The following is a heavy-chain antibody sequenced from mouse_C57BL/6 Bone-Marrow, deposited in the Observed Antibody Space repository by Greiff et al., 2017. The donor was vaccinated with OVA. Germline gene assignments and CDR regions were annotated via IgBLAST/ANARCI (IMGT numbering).Heavy chain of an antibody. V-gene: IGHV2-2*01. CDR3: ARMRLRRGAMDY. CDR2: IWSGGST. Sequence: VMLVESGPGLVQPSQSLSITCTVSGFSLTSYGVHWVRQSPGKGLEWLGVIWSGGSTDYNAAFISRLSISKDNSKSQVFFKMNSLQADDTAIYYCARMRLRRGAMDYWGQGTSVTVSS. J-gene: IGHJ4*01. D-gene: IGHD2-2*01. CDR1: GFSLTSYG.